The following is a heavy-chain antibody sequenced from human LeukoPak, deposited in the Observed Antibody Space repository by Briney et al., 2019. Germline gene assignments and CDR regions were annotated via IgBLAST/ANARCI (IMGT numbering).Heavy chain of an antibody. CDR1: GFTFTSYR. Sequence: PGGSLRLSCTASGFTFTSYRMNWVRQAPGKGLEWVSSISSSSSYIYYADSVKGRFTISRDNAKNSLYLQMNSLRAEDTSVYYCAGDYSGYDSTRGFDYWGQGTLVTVSS. J-gene: IGHJ4*02. D-gene: IGHD5-12*01. CDR3: AGDYSGYDSTRGFDY. CDR2: ISSSSSYI. V-gene: IGHV3-21*01.